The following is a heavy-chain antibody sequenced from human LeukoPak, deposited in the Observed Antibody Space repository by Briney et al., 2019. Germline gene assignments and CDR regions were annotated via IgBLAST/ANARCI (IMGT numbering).Heavy chain of an antibody. CDR1: GGSISSSSYY. Sequence: SETLPLTCTVSGGSISSSSYYWGWIRQPPGEGLEWIGSIYYSGSTYYHPSLKSRVTISVDTSKNQFSLKLSSVTAADTAVYYCARGSTWIQLWLSTPTGYYFDYWGQGTLVTVSS. CDR3: ARGSTWIQLWLSTPTGYYFDY. CDR2: IYYSGST. D-gene: IGHD5-18*01. V-gene: IGHV4-39*01. J-gene: IGHJ4*02.